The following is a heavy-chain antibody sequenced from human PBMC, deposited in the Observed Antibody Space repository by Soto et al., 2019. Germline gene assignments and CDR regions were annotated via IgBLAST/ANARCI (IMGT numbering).Heavy chain of an antibody. CDR2: LYYSGNT. CDR3: ARVGGVAARTFDY. CDR1: GGSISPFY. J-gene: IGHJ4*02. D-gene: IGHD2-15*01. V-gene: IGHV4-59*01. Sequence: PSETLSLTWTVSGGSISPFYWSWVRQPPGKGLEWIGYLYYSGNTNYNPSLKSRVTISVDASKNQVSLRLTSVTAADTAVYYCARVGGVAARTFDYWGQGTVVTVSS.